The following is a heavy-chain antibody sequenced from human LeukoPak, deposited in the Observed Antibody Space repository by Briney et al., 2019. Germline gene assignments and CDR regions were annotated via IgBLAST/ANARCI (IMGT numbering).Heavy chain of an antibody. Sequence: GRSLRLSCAASGFTFDDYAMHWVRQAPGKGLERVSGISWNSGSIGYADSVKGRFTISRDNAKNSLYLQMNSLRAEDTALYYCAKDRSPPYYYYMDVWGKGTTVTVSS. J-gene: IGHJ6*03. CDR2: ISWNSGSI. CDR1: GFTFDDYA. CDR3: AKDRSPPYYYYMDV. V-gene: IGHV3-9*01.